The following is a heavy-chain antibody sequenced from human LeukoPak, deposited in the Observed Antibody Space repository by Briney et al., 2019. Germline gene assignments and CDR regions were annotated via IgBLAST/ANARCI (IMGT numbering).Heavy chain of an antibody. V-gene: IGHV4-39*01. D-gene: IGHD6-13*01. Sequence: TSETLSLTCTVSGGSISSSSYYWGWIRQPPGKGLEWIGSIYYSGSTYYNPSLKSRVTISVDTSKNQFSLKLSSVTAADTAVYYCARPIPHGYSSSWYSDAFDIWGQGTMVTVSS. CDR2: IYYSGST. CDR1: GGSISSSSYY. CDR3: ARPIPHGYSSSWYSDAFDI. J-gene: IGHJ3*02.